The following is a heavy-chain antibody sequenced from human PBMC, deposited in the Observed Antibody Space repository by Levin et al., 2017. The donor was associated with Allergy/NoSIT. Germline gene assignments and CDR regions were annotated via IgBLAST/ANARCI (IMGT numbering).Heavy chain of an antibody. CDR2: IYYSGTT. Sequence: PSETLSLTCTVSGGSISSSNYYWGWIRQPPGKGLEWIGSIYYSGTTYYNPSLKSRFTISVDTSKNQFSLKLSSVTAADTAVYYCARRVGGGSGSSLSWGQGTLVTVSS. CDR3: ARRVGGGSGSSLS. J-gene: IGHJ4*02. CDR1: GGSISSSNYY. D-gene: IGHD1-26*01. V-gene: IGHV4-39*01.